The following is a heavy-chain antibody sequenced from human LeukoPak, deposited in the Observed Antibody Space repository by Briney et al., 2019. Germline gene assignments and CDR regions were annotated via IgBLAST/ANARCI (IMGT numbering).Heavy chain of an antibody. J-gene: IGHJ6*02. Sequence: GGSLRLSCAASGCTFGSYAMSWVRQAPGKGLEWVSAISGTGGSTYYADSVKGRFTISRDNSKNTLYLQMNSLRAEDTALYYCAKARFASSNYYFYSVMDVWGQGTTVTVSS. CDR3: AKARFASSNYYFYSVMDV. V-gene: IGHV3-23*01. CDR1: GCTFGSYA. CDR2: ISGTGGST. D-gene: IGHD3-10*01.